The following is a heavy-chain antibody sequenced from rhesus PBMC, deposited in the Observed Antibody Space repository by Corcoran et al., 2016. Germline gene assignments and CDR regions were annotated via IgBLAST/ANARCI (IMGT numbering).Heavy chain of an antibody. CDR1: GFTFSNNW. J-gene: IGHJ4*01. V-gene: IGHV3-16*02. Sequence: EVQLVESGGGLVQPGGSLRLSCAASGFTFSNNWMSWVRQAPGKGLDWVGRIKNKADGGTAVYAESVKGRFIISRDDSKITLYLQMNSLKTEDTAVYYCTGDGYSGSWNYWGQGVLVTVSS. CDR2: IKNKADGGTA. D-gene: IGHD6-25*01. CDR3: TGDGYSGSWNY.